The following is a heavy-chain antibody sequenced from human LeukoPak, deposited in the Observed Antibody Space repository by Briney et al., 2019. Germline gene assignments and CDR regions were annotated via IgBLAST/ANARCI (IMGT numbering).Heavy chain of an antibody. V-gene: IGHV1-24*01. CDR3: ATDRGIAAASTAYYYYGMDV. CDR1: GYTLTELS. D-gene: IGHD6-13*01. Sequence: ASVKVSCKVSGYTLTELSMHWVREAPGKGLEWMGGFDPEDGETIYAQKFQGRVTMTEDTSTDTAYMELSSLRSEDTAVYYCATDRGIAAASTAYYYYGMDVWGQGTTVTVSS. J-gene: IGHJ6*02. CDR2: FDPEDGET.